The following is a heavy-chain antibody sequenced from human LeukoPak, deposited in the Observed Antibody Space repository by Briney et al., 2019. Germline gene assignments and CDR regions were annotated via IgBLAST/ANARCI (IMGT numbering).Heavy chain of an antibody. V-gene: IGHV4-59*01. CDR1: GGSISSYY. Sequence: SETLSLTCTVSGGSISSYYWSWIRQPPGKGLEWLGYIYYSGSTNYNPSLKSRVTISVDTSKNQFSLKLSSVTAADTAVYYCARSKDILTGYCFDYWGQGTLVTVSS. CDR2: IYYSGST. J-gene: IGHJ4*02. D-gene: IGHD3-9*01. CDR3: ARSKDILTGYCFDY.